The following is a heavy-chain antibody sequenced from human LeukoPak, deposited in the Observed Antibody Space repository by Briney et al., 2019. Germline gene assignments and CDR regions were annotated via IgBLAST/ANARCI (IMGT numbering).Heavy chain of an antibody. CDR1: GFTFSSYA. CDR2: ISYDGSNK. D-gene: IGHD6-13*01. Sequence: GRPLRLSCAASGFTFSSYAMHWVRQAPGKGLEWVAVISYDGSNKYYADSVKGRFTISRDNSKNTLHLQMNSLRAEDTAVYYCARDLGQQLVGGVFDYWGQGTLVTVSS. J-gene: IGHJ4*02. V-gene: IGHV3-30*04. CDR3: ARDLGQQLVGGVFDY.